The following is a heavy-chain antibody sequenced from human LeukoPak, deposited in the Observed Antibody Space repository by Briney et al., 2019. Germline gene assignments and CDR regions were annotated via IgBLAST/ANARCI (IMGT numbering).Heavy chain of an antibody. CDR2: IYGDGSST. V-gene: IGHV3-74*01. CDR3: AKVRYDYYGMDV. J-gene: IGHJ6*02. CDR1: GFTFSSYW. Sequence: GGSLRRSCAASGFTFSSYWMHWVRQGPGKGLLWVSRIYGDGSSTSYADSVETRFTNSTDNAKNTLYLQMNSLRAEDTAVYYCAKVRYDYYGMDVWGQGTTVTVSS. D-gene: IGHD3-10*01.